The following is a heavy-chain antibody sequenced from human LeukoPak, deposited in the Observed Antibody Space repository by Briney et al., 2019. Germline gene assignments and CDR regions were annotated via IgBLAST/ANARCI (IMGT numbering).Heavy chain of an antibody. J-gene: IGHJ4*02. CDR3: ARTYCSSTSCYVHTTDY. Sequence: ASVKVSCKASGYTFTGYYMHWVRQAPGQGLEWMGWINPNSGGTNYAQKFQGRVTMTRDTSISTAYMELSRLRSDGTAVYYCARTYCSSTSCYVHTTDYWGQGTLVTVSS. CDR2: INPNSGGT. D-gene: IGHD2-2*01. V-gene: IGHV1-2*02. CDR1: GYTFTGYY.